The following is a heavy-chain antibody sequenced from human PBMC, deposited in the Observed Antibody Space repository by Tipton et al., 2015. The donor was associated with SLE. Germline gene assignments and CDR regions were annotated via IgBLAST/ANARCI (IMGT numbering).Heavy chain of an antibody. V-gene: IGHV4-30-2*01. CDR3: ARDTDYGGNYFDY. CDR2: IYHSGST. Sequence: TLSLTCAVSGGSISSGGYSWSWTRQPPGKGLEWIGYIYHSGSTYYNPSLKSRVTMSVDRSKNQFSLKLSSVTAADTAVYYCARDTDYGGNYFDYWGQGTLVTVSS. D-gene: IGHD4-23*01. J-gene: IGHJ4*02. CDR1: GGSISSGGYS.